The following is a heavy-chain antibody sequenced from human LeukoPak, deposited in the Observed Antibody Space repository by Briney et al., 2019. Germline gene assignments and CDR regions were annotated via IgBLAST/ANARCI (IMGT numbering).Heavy chain of an antibody. D-gene: IGHD5-18*01. Sequence: SQTLSLTCAISGDSVSSNSVAWNWIRQSPSRGLEWLGRIYYRSKWYNDYAVSVESRITINPDTTKNRFSLQLNSVTPEDTAVHYCARERGGNNYGYVFDYWGQGTLVTVSP. J-gene: IGHJ4*02. CDR2: IYYRSKWYN. CDR1: GDSVSSNSVA. CDR3: ARERGGNNYGYVFDY. V-gene: IGHV6-1*01.